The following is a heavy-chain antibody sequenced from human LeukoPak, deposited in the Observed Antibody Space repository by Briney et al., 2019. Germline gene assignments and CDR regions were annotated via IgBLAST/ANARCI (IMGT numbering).Heavy chain of an antibody. J-gene: IGHJ4*02. CDR3: ARSSGRGLVIAATFDY. D-gene: IGHD2-15*01. CDR1: GFSFSSYW. V-gene: IGHV3-7*01. Sequence: PGGSLRLSCAASGFSFSSYWMSWVRQAPGKGLEWVANIKQDGSEKYYVDSVKGRFTISRDNAKNSLYLQMNRLRAEDTAVYYCARSSGRGLVIAATFDYWGQGTLVTFSS. CDR2: IKQDGSEK.